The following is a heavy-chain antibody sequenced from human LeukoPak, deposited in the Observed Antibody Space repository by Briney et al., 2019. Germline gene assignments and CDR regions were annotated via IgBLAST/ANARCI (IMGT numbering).Heavy chain of an antibody. J-gene: IGHJ5*02. Sequence: GGSLRLSCAASGFTFSSYEMNWVRQAPRKGLEWVSYISSSGSTIYYADSVEGRFTISRDNAKNTLYLQMNSLRAEDTAVYYCARASFLWTAAGSNWFDPWGQGTLVTVSS. D-gene: IGHD6-13*01. CDR2: ISSSGSTI. CDR1: GFTFSSYE. CDR3: ARASFLWTAAGSNWFDP. V-gene: IGHV3-48*03.